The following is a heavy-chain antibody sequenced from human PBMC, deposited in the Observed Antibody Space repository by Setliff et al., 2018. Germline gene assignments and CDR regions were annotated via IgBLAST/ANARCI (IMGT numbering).Heavy chain of an antibody. J-gene: IGHJ6*02. CDR1: GFTFSNYA. CDR3: ARLSWDGLRYHGLDV. V-gene: IGHV4-38-2*01. D-gene: IGHD3-10*01. CDR2: IYHSGSS. Sequence: PSETLRLSCAASGFTFSNYAVSWIRQPPGKGLEWIGSIYHSGSSYYNPSLRSRVTLSVDTSTNQFSLKLRSVTAADTAVYYCARLSWDGLRYHGLDVWGQGTTVTVSS.